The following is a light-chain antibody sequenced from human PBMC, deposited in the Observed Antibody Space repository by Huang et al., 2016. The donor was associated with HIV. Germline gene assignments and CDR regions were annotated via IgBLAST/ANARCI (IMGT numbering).Light chain of an antibody. CDR3: QQYNNWPPFT. CDR2: GAS. V-gene: IGKV3-15*01. CDR1: QSVSSN. J-gene: IGKJ3*01. Sequence: EIVMTQSPATLSVSPGERATLSCRASQSVSSNLAWYQQKPGPGPRLLIYGASTRATGIPARVSGSGSGTEFTLTISSLQSEDFAVYYCQQYNNWPPFTFGPGTKVDIK.